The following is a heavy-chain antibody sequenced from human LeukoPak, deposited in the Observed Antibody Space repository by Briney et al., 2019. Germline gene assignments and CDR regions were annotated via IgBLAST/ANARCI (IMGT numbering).Heavy chain of an antibody. CDR1: GFSLNDIAAS. J-gene: IGHJ4*02. D-gene: IGHD3-10*01. CDR3: AHNYYGTGSYDY. CDR2: IYWDDDK. Sequence: ESGPTLVQPTQPLTLTCTFSGFSLNDIAASVGWVRQPPAKALEWLALIYWDDDKRYSPSLKNRLTITKDTSKNQVVLTVTNLDPVDTATYYCAHNYYGTGSYDYWGPGTLVTVSS. V-gene: IGHV2-5*02.